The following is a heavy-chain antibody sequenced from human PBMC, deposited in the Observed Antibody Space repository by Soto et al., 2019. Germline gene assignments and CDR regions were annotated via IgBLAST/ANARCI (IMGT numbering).Heavy chain of an antibody. CDR3: ARGEYYYDSSGIFDY. J-gene: IGHJ4*02. V-gene: IGHV4-59*01. Sequence: SETLSLTCTVSGGSISSYYWSWIRQPPGKGLEWIGYIYYSGSTNYNPSLKSRVTISVDTSKNQFSLKLSSVTAADTAVYYCARGEYYYDSSGIFDYWGQGTLVTVSS. CDR1: GGSISSYY. CDR2: IYYSGST. D-gene: IGHD3-22*01.